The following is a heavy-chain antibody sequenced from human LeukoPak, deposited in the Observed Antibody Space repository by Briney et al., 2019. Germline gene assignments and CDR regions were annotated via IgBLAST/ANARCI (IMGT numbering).Heavy chain of an antibody. CDR2: ISGGGGGT. CDR1: GFIFSNYA. Sequence: GGSLRLSCAASGFIFSNYAMSWVRQAPGKGPEWVSGISGGGGGTYYADSVKGRFTIFRANSKNTLYLQMNSLRAEDTAVYYCAKSKSLDYVNYYYMDVWGKGTTVTVSS. CDR3: AKSKSLDYVNYYYMDV. J-gene: IGHJ6*03. V-gene: IGHV3-23*01. D-gene: IGHD4-17*01.